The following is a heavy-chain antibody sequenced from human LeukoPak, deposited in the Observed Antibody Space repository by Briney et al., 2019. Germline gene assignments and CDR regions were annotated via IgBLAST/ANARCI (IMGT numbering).Heavy chain of an antibody. D-gene: IGHD6-19*01. J-gene: IGHJ4*02. V-gene: IGHV1-46*01. CDR2: INPSGGST. CDR3: ARDSSGWYFNL. CDR1: GYTFTSYY. Sequence: GASVTVSCKASGYTFTSYYMHWVRQAPGQGLEWMGIINPSGGSTSYAQKFQGRVTMTRDTSTSTAYMELSSLRSEDTAVYYCARDSSGWYFNLWGQGTLVTVSS.